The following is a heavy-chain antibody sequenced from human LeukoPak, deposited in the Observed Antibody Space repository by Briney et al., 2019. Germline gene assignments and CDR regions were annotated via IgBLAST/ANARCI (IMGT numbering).Heavy chain of an antibody. CDR1: GFTFSSYS. Sequence: PGGSLRLSCAASGFTFSSYSINWVRQAPGKGLEWVSYISSFSSTIYYADSVKGRFTIPRDNAKNSLYLQMNSLRDEDTAVYFCARGSYGAVDYWGQGTLVTISS. CDR3: ARGSYGAVDY. CDR2: ISSFSSTI. V-gene: IGHV3-48*02. D-gene: IGHD4/OR15-4a*01. J-gene: IGHJ4*02.